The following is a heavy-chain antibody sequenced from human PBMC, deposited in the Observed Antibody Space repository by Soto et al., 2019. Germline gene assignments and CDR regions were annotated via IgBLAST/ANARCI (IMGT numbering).Heavy chain of an antibody. J-gene: IGHJ5*02. CDR3: ARES. Sequence: LRLSFAASGXTFSSYAMHWVRQAPGKGLEWVAVISYDGSNKYYADSVKGRFTISRDNSKNTLYLQMNSLRAEDTAVYYCARESWGQGTLVTVSS. CDR2: ISYDGSNK. V-gene: IGHV3-30-3*01. CDR1: GXTFSSYA.